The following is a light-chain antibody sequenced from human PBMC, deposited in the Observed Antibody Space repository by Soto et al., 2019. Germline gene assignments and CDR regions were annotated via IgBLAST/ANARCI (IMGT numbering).Light chain of an antibody. Sequence: DLQMTPSPSSLSASVGDRVTITCRASQSISSYLNWYQQKPGKAPNLLIYAASSLQSGVPSKFSGSGSGTDFTLTISSLQPEDFATYYCQQSYSSPFTFGPGTKVDIK. V-gene: IGKV1-39*01. CDR1: QSISSY. J-gene: IGKJ3*01. CDR3: QQSYSSPFT. CDR2: AAS.